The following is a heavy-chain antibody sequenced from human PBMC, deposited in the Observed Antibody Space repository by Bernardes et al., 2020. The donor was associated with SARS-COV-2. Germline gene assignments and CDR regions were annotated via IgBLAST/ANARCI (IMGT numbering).Heavy chain of an antibody. CDR1: GFTFSSYW. J-gene: IGHJ4*02. V-gene: IGHV3-74*01. CDR2: INEDGTIT. CDR3: ARDVVGKEDF. D-gene: IGHD2-15*01. Sequence: GGSLRLSCAASGFTFSSYWMHWVRQVPGKGLVWVSRINEDGTITDYAESVKGRFTISRDNAKNTLFLHMNSLRAEDSAVYYCARDVVGKEDFWGQGTLVTVSS.